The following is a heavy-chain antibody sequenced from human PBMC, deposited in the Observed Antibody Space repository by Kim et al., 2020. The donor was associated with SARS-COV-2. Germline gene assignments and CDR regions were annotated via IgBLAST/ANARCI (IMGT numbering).Heavy chain of an antibody. D-gene: IGHD3-9*01. CDR1: GFTFNTYG. V-gene: IGHV3-30*18. Sequence: GGSLRLSCAASGFTFNTYGMHWVRQAPGKGLEWVAGISYDGSNKNYADSVKGRFTISRDNSKNTLYLQMNSLRVEDTAVYYCVKGVLQYFDWLRGFDPWGQGALVTVSS. CDR3: VKGVLQYFDWLRGFDP. J-gene: IGHJ5*02. CDR2: ISYDGSNK.